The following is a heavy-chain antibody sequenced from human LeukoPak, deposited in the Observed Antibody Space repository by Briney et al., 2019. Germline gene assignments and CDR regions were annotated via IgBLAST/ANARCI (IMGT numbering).Heavy chain of an antibody. CDR2: ISGSGGST. CDR3: AKDGTSGSYYGMDY. V-gene: IGHV3-23*01. J-gene: IGHJ4*02. D-gene: IGHD1-26*01. Sequence: GGSLRLSCAASGFTFSSYSMNWVRQAPGKGLEWVSAISGSGGSTYYADSVKGRFTISRDNSKNTLYLQMNSLRAEDTAVYYCAKDGTSGSYYGMDYWGQGTLVTVSS. CDR1: GFTFSSYS.